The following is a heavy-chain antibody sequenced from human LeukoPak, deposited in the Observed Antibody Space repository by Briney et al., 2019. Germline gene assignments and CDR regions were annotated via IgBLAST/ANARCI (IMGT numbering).Heavy chain of an antibody. J-gene: IGHJ6*03. CDR3: AKDRGGTYSWYYYYMDV. CDR2: IRYDGSNT. CDR1: GFTFGSYG. V-gene: IGHV3-30*02. D-gene: IGHD1-26*01. Sequence: QPGRSLRLSCVASGFTFGSYGMHWVRQAPGKGLGWVAFIRYDGSNTYYTDCVKGRFTISRENSKNTLFLQMNRLRAEDTAVYYCAKDRGGTYSWYYYYMDVWGNGTTVTVSS.